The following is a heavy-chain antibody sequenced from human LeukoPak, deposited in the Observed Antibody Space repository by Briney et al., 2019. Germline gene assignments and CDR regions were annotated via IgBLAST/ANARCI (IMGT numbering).Heavy chain of an antibody. Sequence: PGGSLRLSCEASGFTFSSYDMHWVRQAPGKGLQWVAVISYDGSNKYYADSVKGRFTISRDNSKNTLYLQMNSLRAEDTAVYYCARDSGFSGTQRGEYWGQGTLVTVSS. J-gene: IGHJ4*02. CDR3: ARDSGFSGTQRGEY. CDR2: ISYDGSNK. V-gene: IGHV3-30*19. CDR1: GFTFSSYD. D-gene: IGHD3/OR15-3a*01.